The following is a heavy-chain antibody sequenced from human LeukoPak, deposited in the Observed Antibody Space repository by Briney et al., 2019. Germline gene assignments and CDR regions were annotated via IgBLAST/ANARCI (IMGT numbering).Heavy chain of an antibody. J-gene: IGHJ6*03. CDR2: MNPNNGNT. CDR3: ARGGLEWPPYMDV. Sequence: ASVKVSCKASGYTFTSYDINWVRQATGQGLEWMGWMNPNNGNTVYAQKFQGRVTITRSTSISTAYMELSSLTSEDTAVYYCARGGLEWPPYMDVWGKGTTVTVS. V-gene: IGHV1-8*01. D-gene: IGHD3-3*01. CDR1: GYTFTSYD.